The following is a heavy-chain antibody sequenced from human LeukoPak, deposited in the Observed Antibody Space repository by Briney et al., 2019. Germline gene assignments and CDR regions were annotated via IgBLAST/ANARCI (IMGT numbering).Heavy chain of an antibody. V-gene: IGHV1-24*01. J-gene: IGHJ4*02. CDR1: GYTLTELS. D-gene: IGHD1-26*01. CDR2: FDPEDGET. CDR3: ATGGGIVGATGGWDFDY. Sequence: ASVKVSCKASGYTLTELSMHWVRQAPGKGLEWMGGFDPEDGETIYAQKFQGRVTMTEDTSTDTAYMELSSLRSEDTAVYYCATGGGIVGATGGWDFDYWGQGTLVTVSS.